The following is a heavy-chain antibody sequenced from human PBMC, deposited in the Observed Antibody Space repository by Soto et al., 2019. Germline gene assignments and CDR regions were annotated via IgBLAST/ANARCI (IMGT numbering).Heavy chain of an antibody. J-gene: IGHJ5*02. V-gene: IGHV1-69*12. CDR1: GGTFSSYA. CDR2: IIPIFGTA. CDR3: ARDRGPSSGYYPYWFDP. Sequence: QVQLVQSGAEVKKPGSSVKVSCKASGGTFSSYAITRVRQAPGQGLEWMGGIIPIFGTANYAQKFQARVTITADESTSTAYMELSILRSEDTAVYYCARDRGPSSGYYPYWFDPWGQGTLVTVSS. D-gene: IGHD3-22*01.